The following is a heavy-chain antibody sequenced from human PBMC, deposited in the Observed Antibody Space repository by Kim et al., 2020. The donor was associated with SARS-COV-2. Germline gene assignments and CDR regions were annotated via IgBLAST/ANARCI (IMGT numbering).Heavy chain of an antibody. D-gene: IGHD2-2*02. CDR2: INTGNGKT. J-gene: IGHJ4*02. Sequence: ASVKVSCKASGYTFTSYAMHWVRQAPGQRLEWMGWINTGNGKTKYSQKFQGRVTITRDTSASTAYMELSSLRSEDTAVYYCARTGYCSSTSCYNWRDPFDYWGQGTLVTVSS. CDR3: ARTGYCSSTSCYNWRDPFDY. V-gene: IGHV1-3*04. CDR1: GYTFTSYA.